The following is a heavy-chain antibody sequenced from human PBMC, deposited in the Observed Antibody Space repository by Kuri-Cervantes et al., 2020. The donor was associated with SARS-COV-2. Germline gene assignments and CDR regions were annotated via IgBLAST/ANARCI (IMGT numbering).Heavy chain of an antibody. V-gene: IGHV1-45*01. D-gene: IGHD3-10*01. Sequence: SVKVSCKASGDSFDYRFLHWVRQAPGQPLEWMGWITPFNGNTNYAQRFQDRVTITRDRSMSTAYMELSSLRSDDTAMYYCARSGPGTISREDGACDIWGQGAMVTVSS. CDR3: ARSGPGTISREDGACDI. J-gene: IGHJ3*02. CDR1: GDSFDYRF. CDR2: ITPFNGNT.